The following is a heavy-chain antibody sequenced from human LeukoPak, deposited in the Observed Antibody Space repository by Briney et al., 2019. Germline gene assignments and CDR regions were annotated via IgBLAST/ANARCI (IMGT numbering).Heavy chain of an antibody. CDR3: ARHAEGYYYYMDV. Sequence: GESLKISCKGSGYSFTSYWIGWVRQVPGKGLEWMGIIYPGDSDTRYSPSFQGQVTISADKSISTAYLQWSSLKASDTAMYYCARHAEGYYYYMDVWVKGTTVTVSS. CDR1: GYSFTSYW. J-gene: IGHJ6*03. CDR2: IYPGDSDT. V-gene: IGHV5-51*01.